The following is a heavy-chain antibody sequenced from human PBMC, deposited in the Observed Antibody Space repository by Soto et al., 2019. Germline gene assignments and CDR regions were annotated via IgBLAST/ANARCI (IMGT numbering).Heavy chain of an antibody. CDR1: GFTFSGYG. Sequence: QVQLVESGGGVVQPGTSLRLSCAASGFTFSGYGMHWVRQAPGKGLEWVALISFAGDNKYYADPVKGRFTISRDNSKNSVYLQMNSLRPEDSAVYYGAEVSSGVDSGLDSWCQGTLVSVAS. V-gene: IGHV3-30*18. CDR3: AEVSSGVDSGLDS. CDR2: ISFAGDNK. J-gene: IGHJ4*02. D-gene: IGHD6-19*01.